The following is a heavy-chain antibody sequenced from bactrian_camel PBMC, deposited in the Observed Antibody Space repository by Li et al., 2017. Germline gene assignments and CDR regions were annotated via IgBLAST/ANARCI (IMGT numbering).Heavy chain of an antibody. J-gene: IGHJ4*01. CDR1: GDVDSGYC. CDR2: LTDDGKP. V-gene: IGHV3S53*01. CDR3: AKGWTEGA. Sequence: HVQLVESGGGSVQTGGSLKLSCLASGDVDSGYCMGWFRQVPGQEREGVAALTDDGKPTYADSVKGRFTISRDNAKNTLYLQLNNLKHEDTAMYYCAKGWTEGARGQGTQVTVS. D-gene: IGHD8*01.